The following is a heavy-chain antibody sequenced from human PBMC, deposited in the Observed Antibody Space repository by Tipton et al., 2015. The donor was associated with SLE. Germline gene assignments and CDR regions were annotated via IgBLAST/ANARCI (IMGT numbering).Heavy chain of an antibody. CDR1: GFTFTSYT. V-gene: IGHV3-21*01. D-gene: IGHD3-16*01. Sequence: SLRLSCATSGFTFTSYTMNWVRQAPGKGLEWVSSISRDSRDMYYADSVRGRFAISRDNARKSLYLQMNNLRVEDTALYFCASLPSSGGAHYWGQGTLVTVSS. CDR3: ASLPSSGGAHY. J-gene: IGHJ4*02. CDR2: ISRDSRDM.